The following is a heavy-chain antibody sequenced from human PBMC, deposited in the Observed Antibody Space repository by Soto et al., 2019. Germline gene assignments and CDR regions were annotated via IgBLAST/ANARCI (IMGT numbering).Heavy chain of an antibody. D-gene: IGHD2-2*01. CDR1: GFTFSSHA. J-gene: IGHJ4*02. Sequence: GGSLRLSCAASGFTFSSHAMGWLRQAPGTGPEWVAFVDGSGGDTSYADSVKGRFTISRDNSDNSLYLHMNSLRAEDTGRYFCAREIFASAYAAASDFELWGQATLVTVSS. CDR3: AREIFASAYAAASDFEL. V-gene: IGHV3-23*01. CDR2: VDGSGGDT.